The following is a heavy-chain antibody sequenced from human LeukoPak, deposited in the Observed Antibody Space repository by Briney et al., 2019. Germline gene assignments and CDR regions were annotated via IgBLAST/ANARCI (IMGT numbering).Heavy chain of an antibody. V-gene: IGHV3-48*03. CDR3: ARVLDSPGGGYFDY. D-gene: IGHD3-22*01. CDR1: GFTFSSYE. J-gene: IGHJ4*02. Sequence: PGGSLRLSCAASGFTFSSYEMNWVRQAPGKGLEGGSYISSSGSTIYYADSVKGRFTISRDNAKNSLYLQMNSLRAEDTALYYCARVLDSPGGGYFDYWGQGTLVTVSS. CDR2: ISSSGSTI.